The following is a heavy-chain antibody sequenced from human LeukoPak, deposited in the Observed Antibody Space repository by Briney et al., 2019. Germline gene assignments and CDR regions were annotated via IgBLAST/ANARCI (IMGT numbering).Heavy chain of an antibody. CDR3: ARHKEFAFDY. CDR2: IYHSGST. V-gene: IGHV4-38-2*01. CDR1: GFSISSGYY. Sequence: KPSETLSLTCAVSGFSISSGYYWGWIRQPPREGLEWIGSIYHSGSTYYNPSLKSRVTISVDTSKNQFSLKLSSVTAADTAVYYCARHKEFAFDYWGQGTLVTVSS. J-gene: IGHJ4*02.